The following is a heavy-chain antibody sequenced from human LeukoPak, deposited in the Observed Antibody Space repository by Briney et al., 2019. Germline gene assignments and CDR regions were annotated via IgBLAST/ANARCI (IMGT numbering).Heavy chain of an antibody. J-gene: IGHJ6*02. CDR1: GGSISSGGYY. V-gene: IGHV4-31*03. CDR2: IYYSGST. Sequence: SQTLSLTCTVSGGSISSGGYYWSWIRQHPGKGLEWIGYIYYSGSTYYNPSLKSRVTISVDTSKNQFSLKLSSVTAADTAVYYCAREANIDAVVVAAPRYGMDVWGQGTTVTVSS. D-gene: IGHD2-15*01. CDR3: AREANIDAVVVAAPRYGMDV.